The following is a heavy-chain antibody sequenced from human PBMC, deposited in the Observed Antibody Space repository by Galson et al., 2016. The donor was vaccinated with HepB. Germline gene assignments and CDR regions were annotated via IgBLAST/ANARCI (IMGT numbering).Heavy chain of an antibody. CDR1: GGSISSYY. Sequence: SETLSLTCSVSGGSISSYYWSWIRQPPGKGLEYIGYLSYSGSTNYNPSLKSRVTISADTSKNQFSLKLSSVAPADAAVYYCARSGGNGSVFLKYYYYGLDVWGQGTTVTVSS. CDR3: ARSGGNGSVFLKYYYYGLDV. D-gene: IGHD5-24*01. V-gene: IGHV4-59*01. CDR2: LSYSGST. J-gene: IGHJ6*02.